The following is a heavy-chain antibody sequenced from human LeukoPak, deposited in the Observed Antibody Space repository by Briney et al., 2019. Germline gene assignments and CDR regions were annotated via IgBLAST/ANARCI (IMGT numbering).Heavy chain of an antibody. CDR1: GFIFSGSA. D-gene: IGHD6-19*01. Sequence: SGGSLGLSCAASGFIFSGSAMHWVRQASGKGLEWVGRIRSKPDSYATEYAASVKGRFTISRDDSKNTAYLQMNSLKTEDTAVYYCSRLSVAGNLDYWGQGTLVTVSS. CDR3: SRLSVAGNLDY. J-gene: IGHJ4*02. CDR2: IRSKPDSYAT. V-gene: IGHV3-73*01.